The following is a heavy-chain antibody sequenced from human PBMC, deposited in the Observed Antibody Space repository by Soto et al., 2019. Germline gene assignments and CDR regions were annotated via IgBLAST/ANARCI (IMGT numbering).Heavy chain of an antibody. D-gene: IGHD3-22*01. J-gene: IGHJ4*02. CDR3: ARAEGLDYYDSSGYYGFDY. Sequence: QVQLVQSGAEVKKPGSSVKVSCKASGGTFSSYAISWVRQAPGQGLEWMGGIIPIFGTANYAQKFQGRVTITADESTSTAYMELSSRRSEDTAVYYCARAEGLDYYDSSGYYGFDYWGQGTLVTVSS. CDR1: GGTFSSYA. V-gene: IGHV1-69*01. CDR2: IIPIFGTA.